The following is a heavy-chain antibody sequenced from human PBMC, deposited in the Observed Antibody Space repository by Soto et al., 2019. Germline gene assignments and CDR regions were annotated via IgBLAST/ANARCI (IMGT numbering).Heavy chain of an antibody. CDR3: AKNGLDNSPSAIDS. CDR1: GFTFRNNV. Sequence: EVQLLESGGGLAQPGGSLRLSCTASGFTFRNNVLSWVRQAPGKGLDWVSGITGSGRDTYYADSVKGRFTISRDNSKNMVFLQMNSLRAEDTAVYYCAKNGLDNSPSAIDSWGPGTLVTVSS. CDR2: ITGSGRDT. D-gene: IGHD1-1*01. V-gene: IGHV3-23*01. J-gene: IGHJ4*02.